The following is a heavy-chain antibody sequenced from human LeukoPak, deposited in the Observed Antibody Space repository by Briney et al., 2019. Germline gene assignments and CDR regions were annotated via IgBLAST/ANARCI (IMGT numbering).Heavy chain of an antibody. CDR3: ARENWDFDF. Sequence: GGSLRLSCAASGFTFSNYAIHWVRQAPGKGLEWVASIRFNGNFYADYVKGRFTISRDNSKSTVSLQMDTLRTEDTALYYCARENWDFDFWGQGTLVTVSS. CDR1: GFTFSNYA. CDR2: IRFNGN. V-gene: IGHV3-30*02. D-gene: IGHD7-27*01. J-gene: IGHJ4*02.